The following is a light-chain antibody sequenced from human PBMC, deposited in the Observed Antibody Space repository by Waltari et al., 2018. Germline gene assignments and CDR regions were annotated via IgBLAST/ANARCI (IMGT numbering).Light chain of an antibody. Sequence: QSALTQPRSVSGSPGQSVTISCTGTSGDVGGYNYVSWYQQHPGKAPKLMIYDVTKRPSGVPERFSGSKSGNTASLTSSGLQAEDEADYYCCSYTGSYTWVFGGGTKLTVL. V-gene: IGLV2-11*01. J-gene: IGLJ3*02. CDR3: CSYTGSYTWV. CDR2: DVT. CDR1: SGDVGGYNY.